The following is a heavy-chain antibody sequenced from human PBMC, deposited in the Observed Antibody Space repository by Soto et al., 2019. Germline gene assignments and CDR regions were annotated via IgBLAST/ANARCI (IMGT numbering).Heavy chain of an antibody. CDR1: GFTFSSYA. CDR3: AKDPSAITIFGVVIL. J-gene: IGHJ4*02. CDR2: ISGSGGST. V-gene: IGHV3-23*01. Sequence: GALRLSCAASGFTFSSYAMSWVRQAPGKGLEWVSAISGSGGSTYYADSVKGRFTISRDNSKNTLYLQMNSLRAEDTAVYYRAKDPSAITIFGVVILWGQGTLVTVSS. D-gene: IGHD3-3*01.